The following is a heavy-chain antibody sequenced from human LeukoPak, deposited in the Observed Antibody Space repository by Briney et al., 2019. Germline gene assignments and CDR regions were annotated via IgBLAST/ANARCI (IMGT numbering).Heavy chain of an antibody. D-gene: IGHD1-26*01. CDR3: TRENSGSLSLEY. J-gene: IGHJ4*02. Sequence: GGSLRLSCAASGYTFSIYWMNWVRQAPGKGLEWVASIKQDGSETYYMESVQGRFTISRDNDMNFPYLQLSSLRAEDTAVYYCTRENSGSLSLEYWGQGTLVTVSS. CDR1: GYTFSIYW. V-gene: IGHV3-7*01. CDR2: IKQDGSET.